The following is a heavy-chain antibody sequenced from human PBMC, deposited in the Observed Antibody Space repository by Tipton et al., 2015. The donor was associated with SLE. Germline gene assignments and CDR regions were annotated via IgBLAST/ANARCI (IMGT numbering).Heavy chain of an antibody. CDR1: GGSFNGYF. CDR3: ARRSGPRGTFWAPFDY. Sequence: TLSLTCAVYGGSFNGYFWTWIRQPPGKGLEWIGEIIHSGVTNYNPSLKSRVIISLDTSRNQFSLKLSSVTAADTAIYYCARRSGPRGTFWAPFDYWGQGTLVTVSS. V-gene: IGHV4-34*12. CDR2: IIHSGVT. J-gene: IGHJ4*02. D-gene: IGHD7-27*01.